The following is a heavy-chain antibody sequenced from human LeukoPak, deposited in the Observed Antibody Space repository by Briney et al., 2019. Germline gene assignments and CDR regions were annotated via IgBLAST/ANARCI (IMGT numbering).Heavy chain of an antibody. V-gene: IGHV4-59*13. CDR2: IYYSGST. D-gene: IGHD2-8*01. J-gene: IGHJ3*02. CDR1: GGSISSYY. CDR3: ARGQYCTNGVCYHDAFDI. Sequence: SQTLSLTCTVSGGSISSYYWSWIRQPPGKGLEGIGDIYYSGSTNYNPSLRSRVTISVDSSKNQFSLRLSSVTAADTAVYYCARGQYCTNGVCYHDAFDIWGQGTMVTVSS.